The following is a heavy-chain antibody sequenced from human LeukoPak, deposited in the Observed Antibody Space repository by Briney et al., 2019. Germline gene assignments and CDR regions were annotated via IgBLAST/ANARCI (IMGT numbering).Heavy chain of an antibody. Sequence: ASVKVSCKASGYTFTSYGISWVRQAPGQGLEWTGIINPSGGTSYAQKLQGRITMTRDTSTVCMELSSLRSEDTAFYYCAREGVAGTGLDYWGQGTLVTVSS. V-gene: IGHV1-46*01. CDR1: GYTFTSYG. CDR3: AREGVAGTGLDY. CDR2: INPSGGT. J-gene: IGHJ4*02. D-gene: IGHD6-13*01.